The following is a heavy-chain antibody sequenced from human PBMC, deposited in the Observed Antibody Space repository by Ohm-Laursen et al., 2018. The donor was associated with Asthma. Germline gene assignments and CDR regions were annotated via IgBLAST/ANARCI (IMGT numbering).Heavy chain of an antibody. CDR1: GFTFSSYD. CDR3: AKVGRGTVVTRTAFDI. J-gene: IGHJ3*02. Sequence: SLRLSCAASGFTFSSYDMNWVRQAPGKGLEWVSTISGTGSGTYYADSVKGRFTISRDNSKNTLFLQMNSLRAEDTAVYYCAKVGRGTVVTRTAFDIWGQGTMVTVSS. CDR2: ISGTGSGT. V-gene: IGHV3-23*01. D-gene: IGHD4-23*01.